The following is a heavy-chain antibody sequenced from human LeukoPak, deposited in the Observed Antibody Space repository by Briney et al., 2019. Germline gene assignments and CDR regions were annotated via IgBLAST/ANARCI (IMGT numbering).Heavy chain of an antibody. Sequence: KPSETLSLTCTVSGGSISSYYWSWIRQPPGKGLEWIGEINHSGSTNYNPSLKSRVTISVDTSKNQFSLKLSSVTAADTAVYYCAMSITMIIVIIKRPPTIDYWGQGTLVTVSS. D-gene: IGHD3-22*01. J-gene: IGHJ4*02. CDR2: INHSGST. CDR3: AMSITMIIVIIKRPPTIDY. V-gene: IGHV4-34*01. CDR1: GGSISSYY.